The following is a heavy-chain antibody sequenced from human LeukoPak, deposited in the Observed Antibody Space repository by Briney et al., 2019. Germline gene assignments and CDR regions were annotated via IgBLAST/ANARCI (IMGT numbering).Heavy chain of an antibody. CDR3: ARESPPIHGYGVPYGMDV. D-gene: IGHD5-12*01. J-gene: IGHJ6*02. Sequence: SVNLSCTASGGTFSSYAISWVRLAPRQGLEWMGRIIPILGIANYAPTSQGRVTITADKSTSTAYMELSSLRSEDTAVYYCARESPPIHGYGVPYGMDVWGQGTTVTVSS. CDR2: IIPILGIA. V-gene: IGHV1-69*04. CDR1: GGTFSSYA.